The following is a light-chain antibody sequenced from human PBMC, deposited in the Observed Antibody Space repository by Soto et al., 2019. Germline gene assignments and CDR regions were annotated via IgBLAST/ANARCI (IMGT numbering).Light chain of an antibody. V-gene: IGKV1-5*03. CDR2: KAS. J-gene: IGKJ1*01. Sequence: DIQMTQSPSTLSASVGDRVTITCRASQSISSWLAWYQQKPGKAPKLLIYKASSLESGVPSRFSGSGSGTDFTLTISSLQPEDSAIYCCQQSYSTLRTFGQGTKVDIK. CDR1: QSISSW. CDR3: QQSYSTLRT.